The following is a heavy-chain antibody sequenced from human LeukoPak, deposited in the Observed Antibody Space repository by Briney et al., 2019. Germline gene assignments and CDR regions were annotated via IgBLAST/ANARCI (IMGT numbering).Heavy chain of an antibody. J-gene: IGHJ5*02. D-gene: IGHD6-13*01. CDR3: ARDLAAAANENNWFDP. Sequence: SETLSLTCTVSGGSISSGGYYWSWIRQHPGKGLEWIGYIYYSGSTYYNPSLKSRVTISVDTSKNQFSLKLSSVTAADTAVYYCARDLAAAANENNWFDPWGQGTLVTVSS. CDR1: GGSISSGGYY. V-gene: IGHV4-31*03. CDR2: IYYSGST.